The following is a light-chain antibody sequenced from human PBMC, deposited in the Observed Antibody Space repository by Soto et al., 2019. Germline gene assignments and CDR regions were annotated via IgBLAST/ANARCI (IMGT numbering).Light chain of an antibody. CDR3: QQYNFWPPLT. V-gene: IGKV3-15*01. Sequence: EIVMTQSPATLSVSPGDGTTLSCRARETVNSNLAWYRQKPGQAPRLLISDASTRATGVPARFSGSGSGTEFTLTISSLQSEDSGIYYCQQYNFWPPLTFGGGTKVEIK. CDR2: DAS. J-gene: IGKJ4*01. CDR1: ETVNSN.